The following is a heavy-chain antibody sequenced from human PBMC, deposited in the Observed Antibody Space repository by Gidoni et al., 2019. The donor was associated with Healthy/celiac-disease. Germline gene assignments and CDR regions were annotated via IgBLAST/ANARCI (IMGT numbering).Heavy chain of an antibody. CDR3: AKDRGTWYDFDS. Sequence: EVQLVESGGGLVQPGRSLRLSCAASGFTFDDYAMHWVRQAPGKGLEWFSGITWNSDTIDYADSVKGRFTISRDNAKNSLFLQMHSLRAEDTALYYCAKDRGTWYDFDSWGQGTLVTVSS. V-gene: IGHV3-9*01. CDR1: GFTFDDYA. J-gene: IGHJ4*02. D-gene: IGHD6-13*01. CDR2: ITWNSDTI.